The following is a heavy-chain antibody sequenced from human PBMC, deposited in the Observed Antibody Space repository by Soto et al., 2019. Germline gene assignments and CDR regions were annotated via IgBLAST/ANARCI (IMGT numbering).Heavy chain of an antibody. CDR2: MNHTGST. CDR3: ARSRYTYGSDALGI. CDR1: GGSFSGYY. J-gene: IGHJ3*02. D-gene: IGHD5-18*01. Sequence: QVQLQQWGARLWKPSETLSLTCAVYGGSFSGYYWSWIRQPPGKGLEWIGEMNHTGSTNYNPSLKSRVTISVDTSKSQFSLKLTSVSAADTAVYYCARSRYTYGSDALGIWGQGTMVTVSS. V-gene: IGHV4-34*01.